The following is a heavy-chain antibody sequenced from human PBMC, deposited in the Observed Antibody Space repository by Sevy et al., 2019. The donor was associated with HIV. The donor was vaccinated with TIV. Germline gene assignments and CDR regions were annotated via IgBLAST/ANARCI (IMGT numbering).Heavy chain of an antibody. J-gene: IGHJ4*02. CDR2: IKGDGSQT. V-gene: IGHV3-7*01. Sequence: GGSLRLSCAASGFIFSNYWMTWVRQAPGKGLEWVANIKGDGSQTAYADSVRGRCTISRDNAKNSLYLQINSLSPEDTALNYCARDTGNFYVDYWGQGTLVTVSS. CDR1: GFIFSNYW. D-gene: IGHD1-1*01. CDR3: ARDTGNFYVDY.